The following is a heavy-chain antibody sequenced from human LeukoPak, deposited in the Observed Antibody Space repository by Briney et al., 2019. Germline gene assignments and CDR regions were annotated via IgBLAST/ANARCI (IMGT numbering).Heavy chain of an antibody. Sequence: PGGSLRLSCVASGFTFSSYGMHWVRQAPGKGLEWVAVIWYDGRNKYYGDSVKGRFTISRDNSKNTLYLQMNSLRAEDTAVYYCARGCDGGCYGYLQHWRQGTLVTVSS. D-gene: IGHD2-21*02. J-gene: IGHJ1*01. CDR1: GFTFSSYG. CDR2: IWYDGRNK. CDR3: ARGCDGGCYGYLQH. V-gene: IGHV3-33*01.